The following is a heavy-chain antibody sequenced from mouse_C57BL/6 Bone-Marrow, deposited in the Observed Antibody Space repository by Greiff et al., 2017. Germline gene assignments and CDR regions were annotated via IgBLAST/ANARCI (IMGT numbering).Heavy chain of an antibody. J-gene: IGHJ3*01. CDR3: TTEGDYGSSSFAY. CDR2: IDPENGDT. D-gene: IGHD1-1*01. Sequence: EVQLQQSGAELVRPGASVKLSCTASGFNIKDDYMHWVKQKPEQGLEWIGWIDPENGDTEYASKFQGKATITADTSSNTAYLQLSSLTSEDTAVYYCTTEGDYGSSSFAYWGQGTLVTVSA. V-gene: IGHV14-4*01. CDR1: GFNIKDDY.